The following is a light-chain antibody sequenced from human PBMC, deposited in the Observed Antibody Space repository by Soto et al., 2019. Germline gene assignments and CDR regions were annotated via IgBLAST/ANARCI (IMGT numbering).Light chain of an antibody. CDR2: DVS. CDR3: SSYASSSTYV. Sequence: QSALTQPASVSGSHGQSITISCTGTSSDVGGYNHVSWYQQHPGKAPKLMIYDVSNRPSGVSNRFFGSKSGNTASLTISGLQAEDEADYYCSSYASSSTYVFGTGTKLTVL. V-gene: IGLV2-14*03. J-gene: IGLJ1*01. CDR1: SSDVGGYNH.